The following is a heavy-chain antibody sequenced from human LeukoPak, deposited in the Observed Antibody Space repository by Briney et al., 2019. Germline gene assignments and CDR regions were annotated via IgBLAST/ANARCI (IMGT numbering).Heavy chain of an antibody. Sequence: SVKVSCKASGGTFSSYAISWVRQAPGQGLEWMGGIIPIFGTANYAQKFQGRVTITADKSTSTAYMELSSLRSEDTAVYYCARGRPTTSIAAAGVNWFDPWGQGTLVTVSS. J-gene: IGHJ5*02. CDR1: GGTFSSYA. V-gene: IGHV1-69*06. CDR2: IIPIFGTA. D-gene: IGHD6-13*01. CDR3: ARGRPTTSIAAAGVNWFDP.